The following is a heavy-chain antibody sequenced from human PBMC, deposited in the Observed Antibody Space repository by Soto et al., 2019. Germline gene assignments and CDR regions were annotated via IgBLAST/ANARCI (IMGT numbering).Heavy chain of an antibody. J-gene: IGHJ6*02. D-gene: IGHD3-16*02. CDR3: ARVGGDEYVWGSYRSRDYYGMDV. V-gene: IGHV1-69*06. CDR1: GGTFSSYA. CDR2: IIPIFGTA. Sequence: QVQLVQSGAEVKKPGSSVKVSCKASGGTFSSYAISWVRQAPGQGLEWMGGIIPIFGTANYAQKFQGRVTDTADKHTSTAYMELSSLRSEDTAVYYCARVGGDEYVWGSYRSRDYYGMDVWGQGTTVTVSS.